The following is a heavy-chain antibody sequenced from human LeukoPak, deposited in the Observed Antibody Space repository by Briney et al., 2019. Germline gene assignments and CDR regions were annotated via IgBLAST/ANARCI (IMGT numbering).Heavy chain of an antibody. CDR1: GFTFSSYT. CDR3: AASLPNIVVVPATKGPFGY. D-gene: IGHD2-2*01. Sequence: GGSPRLSCAASGFTFSSYTMSWVRQAPGKGLEWVSGVSGSGGNIHYADSVKGRFTISRDNSKNTLYLQMNSLRAEDTAVYHCAASLPNIVVVPATKGPFGYWGQGALVTVSS. CDR2: VSGSGGNI. V-gene: IGHV3-23*01. J-gene: IGHJ4*02.